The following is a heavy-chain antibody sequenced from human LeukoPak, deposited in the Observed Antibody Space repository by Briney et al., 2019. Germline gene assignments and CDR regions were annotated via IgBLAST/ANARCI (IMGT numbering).Heavy chain of an antibody. Sequence: GGSLRLSCAASGFTFSNAWMSWVRQAPGKGLEWVGRIKSKTDGGTTDYAAPVRGRFTISRDDSKNTLYLQMNSLKTEDTAAYYCTTPEEYYGSGSYYRWGQGTLVTVSS. CDR2: IKSKTDGGTT. D-gene: IGHD3-10*01. V-gene: IGHV3-15*01. J-gene: IGHJ4*02. CDR3: TTPEEYYGSGSYYR. CDR1: GFTFSNAW.